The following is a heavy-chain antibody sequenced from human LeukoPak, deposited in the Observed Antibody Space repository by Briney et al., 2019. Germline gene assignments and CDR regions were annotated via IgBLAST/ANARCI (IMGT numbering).Heavy chain of an antibody. D-gene: IGHD3-3*01. J-gene: IGHJ4*02. V-gene: IGHV4-38-2*01. CDR3: ARRRYDFWSGSPLDY. Sequence: SETLSLTCAVSGSSISSGYYWDWIRQPPGKGLEWIGSIYHSGSTYYNTSLKGRVTISLDMSKNQFSLRLRSVTAADTAMYYCARRRYDFWSGSPLDYWGRGTLATASS. CDR1: GSSISSGYY. CDR2: IYHSGST.